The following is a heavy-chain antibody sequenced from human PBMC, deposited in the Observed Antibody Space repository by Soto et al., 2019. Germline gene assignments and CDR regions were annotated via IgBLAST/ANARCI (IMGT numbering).Heavy chain of an antibody. Sequence: QVSLQESGPGLVKPSQTLSLTCFVSGDSITNGDYYWSWIRQPPGKDLEWIAYIYYNGITHYNPSLKSRFTISLDPSKNHFSLKMTSVTDTDTAVYSCARGIQEGFDPWGQGTLVTVSS. CDR2: IYYNGIT. V-gene: IGHV4-30-4*01. J-gene: IGHJ5*02. CDR1: GDSITNGDYY. D-gene: IGHD5-18*01. CDR3: ARGIQEGFDP.